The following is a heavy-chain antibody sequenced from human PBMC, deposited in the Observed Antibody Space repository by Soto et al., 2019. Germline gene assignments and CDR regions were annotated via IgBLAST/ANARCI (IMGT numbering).Heavy chain of an antibody. Sequence: EVQLMESGGGLVQPGGSLRLSCAASGFTVNTNSMSWVRQAPGKGLEWVSIIYSGGSTYYADSVKGRFTISRRNSENTLYLQMNSLKDEDTSVYYCARELTLDYWGQGTLVTVSS. J-gene: IGHJ4*02. CDR3: ARELTLDY. D-gene: IGHD2-8*01. CDR1: GFTVNTNS. CDR2: IYSGGST. V-gene: IGHV3-53*04.